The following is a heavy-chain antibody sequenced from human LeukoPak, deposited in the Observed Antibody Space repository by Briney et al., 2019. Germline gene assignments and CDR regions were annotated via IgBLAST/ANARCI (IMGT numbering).Heavy chain of an antibody. CDR2: IYPGDSDT. CDR1: GYSFTSYW. V-gene: IGHV5-51*01. Sequence: GESLKTSCQTSGYSFTSYWIGCVRPTPGKGLEWMRIIYPGDSDTRYSPCFQGQVTISADKSISTAYLQWSSLKASDTAMYYWARRGPYDILTGYYYDYWGQGTLVTVSS. J-gene: IGHJ4*02. CDR3: ARRGPYDILTGYYYDY. D-gene: IGHD3-9*01.